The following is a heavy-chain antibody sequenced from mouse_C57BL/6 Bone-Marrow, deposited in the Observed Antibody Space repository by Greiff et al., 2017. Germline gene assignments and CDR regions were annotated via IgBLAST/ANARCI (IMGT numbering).Heavy chain of an antibody. CDR2: IGPSSGGT. V-gene: IGHV1-72*01. D-gene: IGHD1-1*02. Sequence: QVHVKQPGAELVKPGASVKLSCKASGYTFTSYWMPWVQQTPGRGLEWIGRIGPSSGGTKYHEKFKSKATLTVDKPSTTAYMQLSSLTSDDSAVYYSARWCLDYWGQGTTLTVSS. J-gene: IGHJ2*01. CDR3: ARWCLDY. CDR1: GYTFTSYW.